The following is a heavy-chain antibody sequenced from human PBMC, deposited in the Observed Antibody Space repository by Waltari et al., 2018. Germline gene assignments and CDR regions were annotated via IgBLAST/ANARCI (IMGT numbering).Heavy chain of an antibody. J-gene: IGHJ4*02. CDR2: SRHGGDS. CDR3: ARHGGYHFSS. D-gene: IGHD3-3*01. CDR1: GESSRGSY. Sequence: QVQLQQWGAGLLKPSETRSLTCPVYGESSRGSYVSWVRQAPGKGLAWIAQSRHGGDSQYNPSLKSRDTISLDTSNNHLSLRLASVTAADTAIYYCARHGGYHFSSWGQGTLVTVSS. V-gene: IGHV4-34*01.